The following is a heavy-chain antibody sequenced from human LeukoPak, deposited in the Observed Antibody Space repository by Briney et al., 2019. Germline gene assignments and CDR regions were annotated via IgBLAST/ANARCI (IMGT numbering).Heavy chain of an antibody. CDR1: GFTLSRYS. CDR3: ATDYDFWSGPSFSASPFDP. J-gene: IGHJ5*02. V-gene: IGHV3-21*01. CDR2: ISSSSRYI. D-gene: IGHD3-3*01. Sequence: GGSLRLSCVASGFTLSRYSLNWVRQAPGKGLEWVSSISSSSRYIYYADSVKGRFTISRDNARNSLYLQMNSLRPDDTAVHYCATDYDFWSGPSFSASPFDPWGQGTLVTVSS.